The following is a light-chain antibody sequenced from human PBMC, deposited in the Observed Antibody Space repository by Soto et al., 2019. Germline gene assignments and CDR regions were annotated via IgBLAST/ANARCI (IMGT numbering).Light chain of an antibody. Sequence: QSALTQPPSASGSPGQSLTISCTGTSSDVGFYNFVSWYQQRPGKAPKLVIYEVTKRPSGVPDCFSGSKSGSTASLTVSGLQADDEADYYCASYAGTKLFVFGSGTKVTVL. J-gene: IGLJ1*01. CDR1: SSDVGFYNF. V-gene: IGLV2-8*01. CDR3: ASYAGTKLFV. CDR2: EVT.